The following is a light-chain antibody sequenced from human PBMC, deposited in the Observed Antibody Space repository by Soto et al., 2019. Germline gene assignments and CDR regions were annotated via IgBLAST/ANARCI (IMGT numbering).Light chain of an antibody. J-gene: IGKJ1*01. V-gene: IGKV1-39*01. CDR2: DAS. CDR3: QQSYSNPRT. CDR1: QSISDS. Sequence: DIQMSQYPGSLCASVGDRVTITCRASQSISDSLNWYQQKKGKPPKILIYDASSLESGVPSRFSGSGSGTDFTLPISSLQPEDFQTYYCQQSYSNPRTFGQGTKVDIK.